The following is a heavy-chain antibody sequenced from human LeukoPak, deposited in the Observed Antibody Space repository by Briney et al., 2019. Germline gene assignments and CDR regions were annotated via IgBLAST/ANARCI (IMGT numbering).Heavy chain of an antibody. J-gene: IGHJ3*02. V-gene: IGHV4-59*01. CDR1: GGSISSYY. CDR3: ARELWLRAFDI. Sequence: RTSETLSLTCTVSGGSISSYYWSWIRQPPGKGLEWIGYIYYSGSTNYNPSLKSRVTISVDTSKNQFSLKLSSVTAADTAVYYCARELWLRAFDIWGQGTMVTVS. CDR2: IYYSGST. D-gene: IGHD5-18*01.